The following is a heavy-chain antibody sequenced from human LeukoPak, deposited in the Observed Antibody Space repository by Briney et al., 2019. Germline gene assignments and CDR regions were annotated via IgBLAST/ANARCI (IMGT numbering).Heavy chain of an antibody. V-gene: IGHV1-8*01. CDR2: MNPKSGKT. CDR3: ARANPYSRWVYDF. J-gene: IGHJ4*02. CDR1: GYTFTSYD. Sequence: ASVTVSCKASGYTFTSYDINWVRQATGQGLGWMGWMNPKSGKTGYAQKFQGRVTMTRNTSISTAYMELSSLRSEDTAVYYCARANPYSRWVYDFWGQGTLVTVSS. D-gene: IGHD1-26*01.